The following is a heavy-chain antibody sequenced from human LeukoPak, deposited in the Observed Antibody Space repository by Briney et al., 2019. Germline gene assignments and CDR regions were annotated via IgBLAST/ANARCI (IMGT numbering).Heavy chain of an antibody. Sequence: SQTLSLTCTVSGGSISSGSYYWSWIRQPAGKGLEWIGRIYTSGSTNYNPSLKSRVTISVDTSKNQFSLKLSSVTAADTAVYYCARTRPDYYYDSSGYINWFDPWGQGTLVTVSP. V-gene: IGHV4-61*02. J-gene: IGHJ5*02. CDR1: GGSISSGSYY. D-gene: IGHD3-22*01. CDR2: IYTSGST. CDR3: ARTRPDYYYDSSGYINWFDP.